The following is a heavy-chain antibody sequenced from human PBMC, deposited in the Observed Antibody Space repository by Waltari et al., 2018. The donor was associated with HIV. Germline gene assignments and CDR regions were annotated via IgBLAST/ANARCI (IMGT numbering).Heavy chain of an antibody. CDR3: ARGHSGSSDDAFDI. CDR1: GGTFSTYA. J-gene: IGHJ3*02. V-gene: IGHV1-69*13. D-gene: IGHD1-26*01. CDR2: IIPIFGTA. Sequence: QVQLVQSGAEVKKPGSSVKVSCTASGGTFSTYAIRWVRQPPGQGLEWMGGIIPIFGTANYAQKFQGRVTITADESTSTAYMELSSLRSEDTAVYYCARGHSGSSDDAFDIWGQGTMVTVSS.